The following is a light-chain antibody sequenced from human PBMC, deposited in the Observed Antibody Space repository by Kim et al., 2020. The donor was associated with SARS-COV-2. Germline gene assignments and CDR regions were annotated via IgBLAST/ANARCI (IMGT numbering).Light chain of an antibody. CDR1: QDISSW. Sequence: ASVGDRGTIPCRASQDISSWLGWYQQKPGKAPKVLIYEASNLQSGVPSRFSGSGSGTDFTLTINSLQPEDFATYHCQQTHSFPLTFGGGTKVDIK. CDR2: EAS. J-gene: IGKJ4*01. CDR3: QQTHSFPLT. V-gene: IGKV1D-12*01.